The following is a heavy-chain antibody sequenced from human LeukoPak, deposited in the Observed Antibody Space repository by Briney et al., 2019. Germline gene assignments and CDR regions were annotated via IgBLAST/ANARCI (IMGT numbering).Heavy chain of an antibody. Sequence: SETLSLTCTVSGDSISSGDYYWSWIRQPAGKGLEWIGRISSSGSTNYNPSLKSRVTISVDTSKNQFSLKLSSVTAADTAVYYCARGGMVRRPGRGWFDPWGQGTLVTVSS. CDR3: ARGGMVRRPGRGWFDP. CDR1: GDSISSGDYY. V-gene: IGHV4-61*02. D-gene: IGHD3-10*01. CDR2: ISSSGST. J-gene: IGHJ5*02.